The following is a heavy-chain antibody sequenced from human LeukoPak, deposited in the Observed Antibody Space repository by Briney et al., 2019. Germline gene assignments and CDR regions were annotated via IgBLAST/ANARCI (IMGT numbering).Heavy chain of an antibody. Sequence: SETLSLTCTVSGGSISSYYWSWIRQPPGKGLEWIGYIYYSGSTNYNPSLKSRVTISVDTSKNQFSLKLSSVTAADTAVYYCARAKKGLRSGYAINWFDPWGQGTLVTVSS. V-gene: IGHV4-59*12. CDR1: GGSISSYY. J-gene: IGHJ5*02. D-gene: IGHD3-3*01. CDR3: ARAKKGLRSGYAINWFDP. CDR2: IYYSGST.